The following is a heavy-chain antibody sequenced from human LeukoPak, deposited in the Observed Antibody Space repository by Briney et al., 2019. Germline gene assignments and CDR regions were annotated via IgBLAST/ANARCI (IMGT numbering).Heavy chain of an antibody. CDR3: AKDRDLEAPSYRYFDY. CDR1: GFTFSSYG. D-gene: IGHD1-14*01. CDR2: IWYDGSNK. Sequence: SGGSLRLSCAASGFTFSSYGMHWVRQAPGKGMEWVAVIWYDGSNKYYEDSVKGRFTISRDNSKNTLYLQMNSLRAEDTAVYYCAKDRDLEAPSYRYFDYWGQGTLVTVSS. V-gene: IGHV3-33*06. J-gene: IGHJ4*02.